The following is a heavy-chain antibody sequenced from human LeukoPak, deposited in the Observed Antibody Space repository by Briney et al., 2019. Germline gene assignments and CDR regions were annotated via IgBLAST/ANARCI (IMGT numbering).Heavy chain of an antibody. CDR3: ARVDCGGDCYSDGQNWFDP. CDR2: IYSGGST. J-gene: IGHJ5*02. V-gene: IGHV3-53*01. CDR1: GVTVSSNY. Sequence: GGSLRLSCAASGVTVSSNYMSWVRQAPGKGLEWVSVIYSGGSTYYADSVKGRFTISRDNSKNTLYLQMNSLRAEGTAVYYCARVDCGGDCYSDGQNWFDPWGQGTLVTVSS. D-gene: IGHD2-21*02.